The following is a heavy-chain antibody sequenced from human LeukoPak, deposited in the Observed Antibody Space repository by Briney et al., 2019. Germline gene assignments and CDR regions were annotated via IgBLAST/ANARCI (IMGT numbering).Heavy chain of an antibody. CDR3: AKRRGDYVWGYFDY. CDR2: INNSGGST. D-gene: IGHD3-16*01. CDR1: RFTFSSYA. J-gene: IGHJ4*02. Sequence: GGSLRLSCAASRFTFSSYAMSWVRQAPGKGLEWVSTINNSGGSTYYADSVKGRFTISRDNSKNTLYLQMKSLRAEDTAVYYCAKRRGDYVWGYFDYWGQGTLVTVSS. V-gene: IGHV3-23*01.